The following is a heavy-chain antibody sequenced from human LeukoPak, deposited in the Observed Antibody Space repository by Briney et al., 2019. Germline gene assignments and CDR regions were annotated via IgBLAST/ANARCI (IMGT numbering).Heavy chain of an antibody. Sequence: ASVKVSCKASGYLFKSYGIRWVRQAPGQGLEWMGWISAYSGDTELAQRFQDRVTLTRDTSTTTMYMELRSLRLDDTAIYYCARDKVGGSELGGSYNSFDPWGQGTLVSVSS. CDR1: GYLFKSYG. CDR3: ARDKVGGSELGGSYNSFDP. CDR2: ISAYSGDT. D-gene: IGHD3-16*01. J-gene: IGHJ5*02. V-gene: IGHV1-18*01.